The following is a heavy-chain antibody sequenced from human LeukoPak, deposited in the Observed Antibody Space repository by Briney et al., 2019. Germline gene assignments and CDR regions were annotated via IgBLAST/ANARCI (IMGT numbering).Heavy chain of an antibody. CDR2: ISGSGGNT. Sequence: GGSLRLSCAASGFTFSSYAMSWVRQAPGKGLEWVSGISGSGGNTYYADSVKGRFTISRDNSKNSLYLQMNSLRAEDTAVYYCARGPYYDFWSGYYRGFLPPTNWFDPWGQGTLVTVSS. V-gene: IGHV3-23*01. J-gene: IGHJ5*02. D-gene: IGHD3-3*01. CDR3: ARGPYYDFWSGYYRGFLPPTNWFDP. CDR1: GFTFSSYA.